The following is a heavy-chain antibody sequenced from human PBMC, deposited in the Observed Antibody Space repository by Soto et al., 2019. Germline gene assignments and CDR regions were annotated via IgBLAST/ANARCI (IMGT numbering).Heavy chain of an antibody. V-gene: IGHV4-39*01. J-gene: IGHJ4*02. D-gene: IGHD2-15*01. CDR3: ARSRRSVVVVAATHDY. CDR2: IYYSGST. CDR1: GGSISSSSYD. Sequence: SETLSLTCTVSGGSISSSSYDWGWIRQPRGKGLEWIGSIYYSGSTYYNPSLKSRVTISVDTSKNQFSLKLSSVTAADTAVYYCARSRRSVVVVAATHDYWGQGTMVTVSS.